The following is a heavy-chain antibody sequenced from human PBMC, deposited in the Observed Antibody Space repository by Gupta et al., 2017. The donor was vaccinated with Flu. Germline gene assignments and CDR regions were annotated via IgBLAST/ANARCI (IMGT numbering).Heavy chain of an antibody. J-gene: IGHJ3*02. CDR1: GGSISSGGYY. CDR3: ARDGPYYYDSSGYYRHGAFDI. Sequence: QVQLQESGPGLVKPSQTLSLTCTVSGGSISSGGYYWSWIRQHPGKGLEWIGYIYYSGSTYYNPSLKSRVTISVDTSKNQFSLKLSSVTAADTAVYYCARDGPYYYDSSGYYRHGAFDIWGQGPMVTVAS. CDR2: IYYSGST. D-gene: IGHD3-22*01. V-gene: IGHV4-31*03.